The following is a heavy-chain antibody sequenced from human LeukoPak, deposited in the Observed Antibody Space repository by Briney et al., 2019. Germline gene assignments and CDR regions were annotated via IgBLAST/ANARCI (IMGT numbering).Heavy chain of an antibody. CDR2: IRCNGGST. CDR3: VKDLRSDFMGVLSRYLSY. CDR1: GFTFSSFA. Sequence: PGESLRLSCSASGFTFSSFAMHWVRQAPGKGLEYVAAIRCNGGSTYYADSVKGRFTISRDNSKSTLYLQMSSLRAEDTAVYLCVKDLRSDFMGVLSRYLSYWGQGTLVTVSS. D-gene: IGHD2/OR15-2a*01. J-gene: IGHJ4*02. V-gene: IGHV3-64D*09.